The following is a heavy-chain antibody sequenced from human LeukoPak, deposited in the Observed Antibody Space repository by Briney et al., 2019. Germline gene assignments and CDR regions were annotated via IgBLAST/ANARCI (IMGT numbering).Heavy chain of an antibody. D-gene: IGHD3-10*01. V-gene: IGHV3-48*02. J-gene: IGHJ4*02. CDR2: ISSSSRSI. CDR1: GFTFSSYS. Sequence: PGGSLRLSCAASGFTFSSYSMNWVRQAPGKGLEWVSYISSSSRSIYYADSVKGRFTISRDNANNSLSLQMNSLRDEDTAVYYCVLGSPFDYWGQGTLATVSS. CDR3: VLGSPFDY.